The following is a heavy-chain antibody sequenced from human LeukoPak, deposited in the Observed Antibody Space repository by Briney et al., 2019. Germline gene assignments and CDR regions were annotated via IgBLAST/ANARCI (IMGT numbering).Heavy chain of an antibody. CDR1: GFTFSSYG. CDR3: ANTYYDFWSGYYPWVY. J-gene: IGHJ4*02. D-gene: IGHD3-3*01. V-gene: IGHV3-33*06. CDR2: IWYDGSIK. Sequence: AGGSLRLSCAASGFTFSSYGMHWVRQAPGKGLEWVAVIWYDGSIKFYVDSVKGRFTISRDNSKNTLYLQMNSLRAEDTAVYYCANTYYDFWSGYYPWVYWGQGTLVTVSS.